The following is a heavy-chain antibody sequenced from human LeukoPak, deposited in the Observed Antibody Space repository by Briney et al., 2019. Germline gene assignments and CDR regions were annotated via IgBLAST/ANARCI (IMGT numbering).Heavy chain of an antibody. CDR3: ARRLSPPYYFDY. V-gene: IGHV4-59*08. CDR2: IYYSGST. CDR1: GGSISSYY. Sequence: SETLSLTCTVSGGSISSYYWSWIRQPPGKGLGGIGYIYYSGSTNYNPSLKSRVTISVDTSKNQFSLKLSSVTAADTAVYYCARRLSPPYYFDYWGQGTLVTVSS. J-gene: IGHJ4*02.